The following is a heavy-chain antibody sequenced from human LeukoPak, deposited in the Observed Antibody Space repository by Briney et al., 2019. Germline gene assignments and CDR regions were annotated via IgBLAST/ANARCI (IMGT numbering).Heavy chain of an antibody. CDR2: ISSSSSYI. D-gene: IGHD6-19*01. CDR1: GFTFSSYS. J-gene: IGHJ3*02. V-gene: IGHV3-21*01. Sequence: GGSLRLSCAASGFTFSSYSMNWVRQAPGKGLEWVSSISSSSSYIYYADSVKGRSTISRDNAKNSLYLQMNSLRAEDTAVYYCARTASGYSSGWYKGPAFDIWGQGTMVTVSS. CDR3: ARTASGYSSGWYKGPAFDI.